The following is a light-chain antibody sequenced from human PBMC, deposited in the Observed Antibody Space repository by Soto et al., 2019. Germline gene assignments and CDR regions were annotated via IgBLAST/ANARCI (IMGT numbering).Light chain of an antibody. J-gene: IGKJ1*01. V-gene: IGKV2-30*02. Sequence: DVVMTQSPLSLPVTLGQPASISCRSSQSLIHSDGSTYLSWFQQRPGQSPRRLIYEVSDRDSGVSDRFGGSGSGTDFTLKISRVEAEDVGVYYCMQGTHWPWTFGQGTEVEIK. CDR3: MQGTHWPWT. CDR2: EVS. CDR1: QSLIHSDGSTY.